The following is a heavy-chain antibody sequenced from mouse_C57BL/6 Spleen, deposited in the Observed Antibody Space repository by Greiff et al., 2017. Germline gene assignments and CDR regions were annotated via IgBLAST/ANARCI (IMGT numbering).Heavy chain of an antibody. J-gene: IGHJ2*01. Sequence: EVKLVESGGGLVQPGGSLSLSCAASGFTFTDYYMSWVRQPPGKALEWLGFIRNKANGYTTEYSASVKGRFTISRDNSQSILYLQMNALRAEDSATYYCARSNPYYYGSSYYCDYWGQGTTLTGSS. CDR2: IRNKANGYTT. V-gene: IGHV7-3*01. D-gene: IGHD1-1*01. CDR3: ARSNPYYYGSSYYCDY. CDR1: GFTFTDYY.